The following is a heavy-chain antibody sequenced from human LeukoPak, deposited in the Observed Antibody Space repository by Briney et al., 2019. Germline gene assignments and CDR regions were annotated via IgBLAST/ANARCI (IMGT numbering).Heavy chain of an antibody. Sequence: ASVTASCMASVYTFITYVICWVRPAPGQGGGWMGWISAYNGNTNCAQKLQARVTKTTDTTTSTAYMDLRSLRSDDTAVYYWAGAQVGVSNCFSTWGQGTLVTVSS. CDR3: AGAQVGVSNCFST. CDR1: VYTFITYV. CDR2: ISAYNGNT. J-gene: IGHJ5*02. D-gene: IGHD1-26*01. V-gene: IGHV1-18*01.